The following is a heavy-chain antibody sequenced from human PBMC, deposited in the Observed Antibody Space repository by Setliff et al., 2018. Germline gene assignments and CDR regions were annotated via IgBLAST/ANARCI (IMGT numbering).Heavy chain of an antibody. J-gene: IGHJ6*03. CDR2: IYTSGST. V-gene: IGHV4-4*07. D-gene: IGHD4-4*01. Sequence: ASETLSLTCTVSGGSISSYYWSWIRQPAGKGLEWIGRIYTSGSTNYNPSLKSRVTMSVYTSKNQFSLKLSSVTAADTAVYYCARVSTVTTWPYYYYMDVWGKGTTVTVSS. CDR3: ARVSTVTTWPYYYYMDV. CDR1: GGSISSYY.